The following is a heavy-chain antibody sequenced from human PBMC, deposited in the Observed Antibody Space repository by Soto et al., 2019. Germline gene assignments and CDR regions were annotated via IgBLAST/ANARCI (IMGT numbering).Heavy chain of an antibody. D-gene: IGHD3-10*01. CDR3: ARDHRSLGDYYGIDV. Sequence: SETLSLTCPVSGDSIMSSGFYWSWIRQHPGKALEWIGYIHYTASTSYNPSLKSRLAISLDASKNQFSLSLSSVTSADTAVYYCARDHRSLGDYYGIDVWGQGTTVTVSS. J-gene: IGHJ6*02. CDR1: GDSIMSSGFY. V-gene: IGHV4-31*03. CDR2: IHYTAST.